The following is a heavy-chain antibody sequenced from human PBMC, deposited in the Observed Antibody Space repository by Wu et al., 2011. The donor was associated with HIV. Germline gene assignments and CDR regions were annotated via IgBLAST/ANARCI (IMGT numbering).Heavy chain of an antibody. CDR1: ADTFSNNP. J-gene: IGHJ6*03. CDR3: ARAYDLWSGSGYYYYMDV. CDR2: IIPIFGTT. D-gene: IGHD3-3*01. Sequence: QVQLVQSGAEMKKPGSSVKVSCKASADTFSNNPITWVRQAPGQGLEWMGRIIPIFGTTNYAQKFQGRVTITADESTSTTYLELSSLRSEDTAVYYCARAYDLWSGSGYYYYMDVWGKGTTVSVSS. V-gene: IGHV1-69*18.